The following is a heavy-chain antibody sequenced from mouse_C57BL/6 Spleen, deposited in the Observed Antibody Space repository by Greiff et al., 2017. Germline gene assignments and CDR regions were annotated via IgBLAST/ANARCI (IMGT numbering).Heavy chain of an antibody. CDR2: IDPSDSYT. J-gene: IGHJ3*01. D-gene: IGHD1-1*01. V-gene: IGHV1-69*01. CDR3: ARSALYGSSPWFAY. CDR1: GYTFTRYW. Sequence: QVQLQQPGAELVMPGASVKLSCKASGYTFTRYWMHWVKQRPGQGLEWIGEIDPSDSYTNYNQKFKGKSTLTVDKSSSTAYMQLSSLTSEDSAVYYCARSALYGSSPWFAYWGQGTLVTVSA.